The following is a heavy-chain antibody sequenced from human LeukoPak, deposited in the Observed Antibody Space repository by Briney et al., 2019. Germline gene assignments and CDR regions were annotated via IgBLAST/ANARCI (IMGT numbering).Heavy chain of an antibody. CDR3: AKEGGYYDSTGGGNSDAFDI. V-gene: IGHV3-23*01. Sequence: GGSLRLSCAASGFTFSSYAMSWVRQAPGKGLEWVSAISGSGGSTYADSVKGRFTISRDNSNNTLYLQMSSLRAEDTAVYYCAKEGGYYDSTGGGNSDAFDIRGQGTMVTVSS. D-gene: IGHD3-22*01. J-gene: IGHJ3*02. CDR2: ISGSGGST. CDR1: GFTFSSYA.